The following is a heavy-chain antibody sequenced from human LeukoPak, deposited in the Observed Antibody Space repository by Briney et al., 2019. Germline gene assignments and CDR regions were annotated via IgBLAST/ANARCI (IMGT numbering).Heavy chain of an antibody. J-gene: IGHJ4*02. CDR1: GGSISSYY. CDR3: ARLYNSGWYWEYYFDY. D-gene: IGHD6-19*01. CDR2: IYYSGST. Sequence: SETLSLTCTVSGGSISSYYWSWIRQPPGKGLEWIGYIYYSGSTNYNPSLKSRVTISVDTSKNQFSLKLSSVTAADTAVYYCARLYNSGWYWEYYFDYWGQGTLVTVSS. V-gene: IGHV4-59*01.